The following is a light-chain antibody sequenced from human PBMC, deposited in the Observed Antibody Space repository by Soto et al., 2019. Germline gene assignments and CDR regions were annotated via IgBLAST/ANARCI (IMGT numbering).Light chain of an antibody. CDR3: QQYNNWPT. V-gene: IGKV3-15*01. CDR1: QSVSSN. Sequence: EIVMTQSPATLSVSPGERATLSCRASQSVSSNLVWYQQKPGQAPRLLIYDASTRATGIPVRFSGSGSGTEFTLTISSLQSEDFAVYYCQQYNNWPTFGQGTKVEIK. CDR2: DAS. J-gene: IGKJ1*01.